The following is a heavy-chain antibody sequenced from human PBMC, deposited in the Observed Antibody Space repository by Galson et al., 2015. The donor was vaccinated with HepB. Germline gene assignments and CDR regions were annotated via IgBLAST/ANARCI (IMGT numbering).Heavy chain of an antibody. CDR2: ISSSGSTI. CDR3: ARVRQQYYYMDV. Sequence: SLRLSCAASGFTFSDYYMSWIRQAPGKGLEWVSYISSSGSTIYYADSVKGRFTISRDNAKNSLYLQMNSLRAEDTAVYYCARVRQQYYYMDVWGKGTTVTVSS. V-gene: IGHV3-11*01. J-gene: IGHJ6*03. D-gene: IGHD6-13*01. CDR1: GFTFSDYY.